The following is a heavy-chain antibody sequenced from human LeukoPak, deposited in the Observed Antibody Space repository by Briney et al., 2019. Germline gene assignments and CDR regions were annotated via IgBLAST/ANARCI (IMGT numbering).Heavy chain of an antibody. D-gene: IGHD3/OR15-3a*01. CDR2: ISGSDSST. V-gene: IGHV3-23*01. Sequence: PGGSLRLSCAASGFTFSSSAMSWVRQAPGKGLEWVSTISGSDSSTYYADSVKGRFTISRDNAKNTLYLQMNSLRAEDTAVYYCARDWTWSSPPDYWGQGTLVTVSS. CDR1: GFTFSSSA. CDR3: ARDWTWSSPPDY. J-gene: IGHJ4*02.